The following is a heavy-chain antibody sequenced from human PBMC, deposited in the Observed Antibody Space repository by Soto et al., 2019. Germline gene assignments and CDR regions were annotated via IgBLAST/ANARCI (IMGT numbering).Heavy chain of an antibody. Sequence: QVQLVQSGAEVKKPGSSVKVSCKASGGTFSSYAISWVRQAPGQGLEGMGGIIPIFGTANYAQKFQGRVTITADESTSTAYMELSSLRSEDTAVYYCAGDSGSGSYYNEFAFDIWGQGTMVTVSS. D-gene: IGHD3-10*01. V-gene: IGHV1-69*01. CDR1: GGTFSSYA. CDR3: AGDSGSGSYYNEFAFDI. J-gene: IGHJ3*02. CDR2: IIPIFGTA.